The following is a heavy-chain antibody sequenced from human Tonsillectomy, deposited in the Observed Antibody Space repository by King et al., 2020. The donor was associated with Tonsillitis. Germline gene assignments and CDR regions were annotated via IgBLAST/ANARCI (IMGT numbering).Heavy chain of an antibody. V-gene: IGHV3-21*01. D-gene: IGHD6-19*01. J-gene: IGHJ6*03. CDR3: ARDPTDRSIGFDYYYYYYMDV. Sequence: EVQLVESGGGLVKPGGSLRLSCAASGFIFSYYSMNWFRQAPGKGLEWVSSISSRSSYIYYADSVKGRFTISRGNAKNSLYLQMNSLIAEDTAVYYCARDPTDRSIGFDYYYYYYMDVWGNGTTVTVSS. CDR2: ISSRSSYI. CDR1: GFIFSYYS.